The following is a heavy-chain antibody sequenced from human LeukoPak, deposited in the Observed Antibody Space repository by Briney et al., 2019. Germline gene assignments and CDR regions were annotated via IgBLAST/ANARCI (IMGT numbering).Heavy chain of an antibody. CDR3: AKGPPGYIAVAGTDFDY. J-gene: IGHJ4*02. Sequence: GGSLRLSCAASGLTFSSYAMSWVRQAPGKGLEWVSAISGSGGSTYYADSVKGRFTISRDNSKNTLYLQMNSLRAEDTAVYYCAKGPPGYIAVAGTDFDYWGQGTLVTVSS. V-gene: IGHV3-23*01. CDR2: ISGSGGST. CDR1: GLTFSSYA. D-gene: IGHD6-19*01.